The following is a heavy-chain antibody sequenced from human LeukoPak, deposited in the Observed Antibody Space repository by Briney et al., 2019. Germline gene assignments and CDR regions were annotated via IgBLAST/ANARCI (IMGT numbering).Heavy chain of an antibody. D-gene: IGHD3-22*01. CDR1: GFTFSSYA. Sequence: GGSLRLSCAASGFTFSSYAMHWVRQAPGKGLEWVAVISYDGSNKYYAHSVKGRFTISRDNSKNTLYLQMNSLGADDTAVYYCARKTDSSGSGDYWGQGTLVTVSS. CDR3: ARKTDSSGSGDY. CDR2: ISYDGSNK. V-gene: IGHV3-30-3*01. J-gene: IGHJ4*02.